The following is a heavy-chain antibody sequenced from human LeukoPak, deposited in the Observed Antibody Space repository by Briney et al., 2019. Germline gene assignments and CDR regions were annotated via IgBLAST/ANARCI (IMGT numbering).Heavy chain of an antibody. CDR2: FDPEDGET. V-gene: IGHV1-24*01. J-gene: IGHJ4*02. Sequence: GASVKVSCKVSGYTLTELSMHWVRQAPGKGVEWMGGFDPEDGETIYAQKFQGRVTMTEDTSTDTAYMELSSLRSEDTAVYYCATQGGSGYGPPDYWGQGTLVTVAS. CDR3: ATQGGSGYGPPDY. D-gene: IGHD3-22*01. CDR1: GYTLTELS.